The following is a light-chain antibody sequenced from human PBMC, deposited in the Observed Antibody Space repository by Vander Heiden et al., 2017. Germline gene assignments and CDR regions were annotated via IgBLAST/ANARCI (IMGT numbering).Light chain of an antibody. CDR1: SSDAGGYNY. Sequence: QSALTQPRSVSGPPAQSATISSTGISSDAGGYNYVSWYQQHPGTALILMIYDVSRRPSGVPYRFSGSKSGNTASLTISGLQAEDESDYYCCSYAGSYVVFGGGTKLTVL. CDR3: CSYAGSYVV. CDR2: DVS. J-gene: IGLJ3*02. V-gene: IGLV2-11*01.